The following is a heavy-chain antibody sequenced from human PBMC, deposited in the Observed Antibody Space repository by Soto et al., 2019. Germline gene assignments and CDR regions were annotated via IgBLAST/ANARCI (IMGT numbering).Heavy chain of an antibody. CDR1: GFTFSSNA. J-gene: IGHJ4*02. D-gene: IGHD6-19*01. V-gene: IGHV3-23*01. CDR2: IGDSGAGT. Sequence: GGSLRLSCAASGFTFSSNAMSWVRQAPGKGLEWVSSIGDSGAGTYYADSVKGRFTISRDSSKNTLYLQVNSLRAEDTAVYYCARGFSSWPGYFDYWGQGTLVTVSS. CDR3: ARGFSSWPGYFDY.